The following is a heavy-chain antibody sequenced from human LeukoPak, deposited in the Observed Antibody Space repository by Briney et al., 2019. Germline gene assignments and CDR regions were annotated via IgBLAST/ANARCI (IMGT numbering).Heavy chain of an antibody. J-gene: IGHJ4*02. Sequence: PSETLSLTCSVFGGSINDYYWIWVRQPPGKGLXXXXXIYSSGISDYSPSLKGRLSLSVDTSKNQVSLRLRSVTAADTALYYCARDEDWVVRGAPSLWGQGTLVTVSS. CDR3: ARDEDWVVRGAPSL. V-gene: IGHV4-59*01. CDR1: GGSINDYY. D-gene: IGHD3-10*01. CDR2: IYSSGIS.